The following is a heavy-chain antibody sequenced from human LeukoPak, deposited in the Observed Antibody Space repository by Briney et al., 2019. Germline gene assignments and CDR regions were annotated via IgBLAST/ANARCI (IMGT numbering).Heavy chain of an antibody. CDR1: GGTFSSYT. Sequence: SAKVSCKASGGTFSSYTISWVRQAPGQGLEWMGRIIPILGIANYAQKFQGRVTITADKSTSTAYMELSSLRSEDTAVYYCARDMPWGRGQPVYFDYWGQGTLVTVSS. V-gene: IGHV1-69*04. CDR3: ARDMPWGRGQPVYFDY. J-gene: IGHJ4*02. D-gene: IGHD2-2*01. CDR2: IIPILGIA.